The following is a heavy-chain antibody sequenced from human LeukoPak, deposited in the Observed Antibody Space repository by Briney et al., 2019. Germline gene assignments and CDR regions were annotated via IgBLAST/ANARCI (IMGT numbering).Heavy chain of an antibody. D-gene: IGHD3-16*02. CDR2: IYTSGST. CDR3: ARGVTFGGVIVNDASDI. CDR1: GGSISSYY. J-gene: IGHJ3*02. Sequence: SETLSLTCTVSGGSISSYYWSWIRQPAGKGLEWIGRIYTSGSTNYNPSLKSRVTMSVDTSKNRFSLKLSSVTAADTAVYYCARGVTFGGVIVNDASDIWGQGTMVTVSS. V-gene: IGHV4-4*07.